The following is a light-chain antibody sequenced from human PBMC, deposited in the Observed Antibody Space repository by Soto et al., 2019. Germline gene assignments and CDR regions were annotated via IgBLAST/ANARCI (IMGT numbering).Light chain of an antibody. CDR3: ATWDTNLSAV. CDR1: TSNIGHNY. V-gene: IGLV1-51*01. CDR2: GND. J-gene: IGLJ3*02. Sequence: QSVLTQPPSVSAAPGQTVTISCSGGTSNIGHNYVSWYQQLPGTAPTLLIYGNDKRPSGIPDRFSGSKSGTSATLAITGLPTGDEDDYYCATWDTNLSAVFGGGTKLTVL.